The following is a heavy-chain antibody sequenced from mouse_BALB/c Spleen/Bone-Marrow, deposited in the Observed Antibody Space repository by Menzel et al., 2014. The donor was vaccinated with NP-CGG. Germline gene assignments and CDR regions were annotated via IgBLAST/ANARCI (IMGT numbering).Heavy chain of an antibody. Sequence: DVKLQESGPDQVKPSQSLSLTCTVTGYSITSDYAWNWIQQFPGNKLEWMGYISYSGSTDYYPSLKSRISITRDTSKNQFFLQLNSVTTEDTATYYCARRYYYFDYWGRGTTLTVSS. CDR2: ISYSGST. D-gene: IGHD1-1*01. CDR3: ARRYYYFDY. J-gene: IGHJ2*01. CDR1: GYSITSDYA. V-gene: IGHV3-2*02.